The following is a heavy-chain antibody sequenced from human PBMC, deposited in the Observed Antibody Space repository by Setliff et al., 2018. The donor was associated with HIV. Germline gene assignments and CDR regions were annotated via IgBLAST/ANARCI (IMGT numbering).Heavy chain of an antibody. CDR3: ARSTLPRAFDT. CDR1: GYTFTDYA. V-gene: IGHV1-18*01. CDR2: ISAYNGNT. J-gene: IGHJ3*02. Sequence: ASVKVSCKASGYTFTDYAMNWVRQAPGQGLEWMGWISAYNGNTNYAQKLQGRVTMTTDTSTSTAYMELSSLRSEDTAVYYCARSTLPRAFDTWGQGTMVTVS.